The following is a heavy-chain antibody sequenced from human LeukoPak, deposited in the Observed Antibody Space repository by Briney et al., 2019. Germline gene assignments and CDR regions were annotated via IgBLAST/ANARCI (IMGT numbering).Heavy chain of an antibody. D-gene: IGHD1-26*01. CDR2: ITGSGGRT. CDR1: GFTFSSYA. CDR3: AKEYTGTFSPFPSYFDN. J-gene: IGHJ4*02. V-gene: IGHV3-23*01. Sequence: GGSLRLSCAASGFTFSSYAMNWVRQAPGKGLEWVSAITGSGGRTYYADSVEGRFTISRDNSKNTLYLQMNSLRAEDTAIYYCAKEYTGTFSPFPSYFDNWGQGTLVTVSS.